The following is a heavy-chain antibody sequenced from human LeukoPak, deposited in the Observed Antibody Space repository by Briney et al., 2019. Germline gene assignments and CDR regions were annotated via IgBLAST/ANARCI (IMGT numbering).Heavy chain of an antibody. V-gene: IGHV3-73*01. D-gene: IGHD2-21*02. Sequence: GGSLRLSCAASGFTFSGSAMHWVRQASGKGLEWVGRIRSKANSYATAYAASVKGRFTISRDDSKNTAYLQMNSLKTEDTAVYYCTRIRPAAYCGGDCLRGAFDIWGQGTMVTVSS. CDR1: GFTFSGSA. CDR3: TRIRPAAYCGGDCLRGAFDI. J-gene: IGHJ3*02. CDR2: IRSKANSYAT.